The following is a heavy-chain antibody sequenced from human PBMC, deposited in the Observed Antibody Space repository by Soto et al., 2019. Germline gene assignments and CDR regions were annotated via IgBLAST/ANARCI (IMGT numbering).Heavy chain of an antibody. Sequence: PGGSLRLSXAASGFTFSSLWMSWVRQAPGKGLEWVANIKQDGSEKYYVDSVKGRFTISRDNGKNSLFLQMNSLRAEDTAVYYCARAVRGPDYWGQGTLVTVSS. J-gene: IGHJ4*02. CDR3: ARAVRGPDY. CDR1: GFTFSSLW. CDR2: IKQDGSEK. V-gene: IGHV3-7*01.